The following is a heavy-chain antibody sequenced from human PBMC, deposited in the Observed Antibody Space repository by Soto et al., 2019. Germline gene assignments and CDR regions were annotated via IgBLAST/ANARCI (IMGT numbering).Heavy chain of an antibody. J-gene: IGHJ4*02. CDR2: IYYSGST. V-gene: IGHV4-59*01. CDR3: ARGLDTLPYFDY. Sequence: QVQLQESGPGLVKPSETLSLTCTVSGGSISSYYWSWIRQPPGKGLEWIGYIYYSGSTNYNPSLKSRVTISVDTSKNQFSLKLSSVTAADTAVYYCARGLDTLPYFDYWGQGTLVTVSS. D-gene: IGHD5-18*01. CDR1: GGSISSYY.